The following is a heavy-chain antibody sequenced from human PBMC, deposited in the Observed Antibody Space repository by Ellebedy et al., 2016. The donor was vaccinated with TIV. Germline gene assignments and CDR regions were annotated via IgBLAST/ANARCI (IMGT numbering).Heavy chain of an antibody. CDR2: INSDGTST. CDR3: ARDWGVGSTSPYDAFDI. V-gene: IGHV3-74*01. Sequence: GESLKISXAASGFTFNSYWMHWVRQAPGKGLVWASRINSDGTSTTYADSVKGRFTISRDNAKNTLYLQMNSLRAEDTAVYYCARDWGVGSTSPYDAFDIWGHGTMVTVSS. D-gene: IGHD2-2*01. CDR1: GFTFNSYW. J-gene: IGHJ3*02.